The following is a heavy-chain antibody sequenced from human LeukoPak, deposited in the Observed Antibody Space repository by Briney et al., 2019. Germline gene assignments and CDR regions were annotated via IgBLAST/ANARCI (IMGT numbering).Heavy chain of an antibody. CDR3: ARAGDCSGGSCYSGAYYFDY. D-gene: IGHD2-15*01. J-gene: IGHJ4*02. V-gene: IGHV1-18*04. CDR1: GYTFTSYV. Sequence: ASVKVSCKASGYTFTSYVISWVRQAPGQGLEGMGWISAYNGNTNYAQKLQGRVTMTTDTSTSTAYMELRSLRSDDTAVYYCARAGDCSGGSCYSGAYYFDYWGQGTLVTVSS. CDR2: ISAYNGNT.